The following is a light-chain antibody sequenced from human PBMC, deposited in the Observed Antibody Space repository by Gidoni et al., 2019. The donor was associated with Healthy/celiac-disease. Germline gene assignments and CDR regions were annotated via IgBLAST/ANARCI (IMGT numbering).Light chain of an antibody. V-gene: IGLV3-21*03. Sequence: SYVLTPPPSVAEAPGKTARITCGGNTICSKSVHWYQQKPGQAPVLVVYDDSDRPSGIPERFSGSNSGNTATLTISRVEAGDEADYYCQVWDSSSDHYVFGTGTKVTVL. CDR2: DDS. CDR3: QVWDSSSDHYV. J-gene: IGLJ1*01. CDR1: TICSKS.